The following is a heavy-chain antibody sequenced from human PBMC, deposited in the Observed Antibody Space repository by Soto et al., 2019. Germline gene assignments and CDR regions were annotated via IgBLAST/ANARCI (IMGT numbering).Heavy chain of an antibody. CDR1: GFTFSSYA. CDR3: AKKTDSSSPWGALDF. V-gene: IGHV3-23*01. Sequence: EVQVLESGGGLVQPGGSLRLSCAASGFTFSSYAMTWVRQGPAQGLEWVSGISGSGGGTDYADFVKGRFTISRDSSKNTLYLQMDRLKAEDTDVYYCAKKTDSSSPWGALDFWGQGTMVSVSS. CDR2: ISGSGGGT. D-gene: IGHD6-6*01. J-gene: IGHJ3*01.